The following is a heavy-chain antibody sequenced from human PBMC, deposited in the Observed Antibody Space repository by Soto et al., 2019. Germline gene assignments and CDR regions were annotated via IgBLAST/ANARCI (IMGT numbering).Heavy chain of an antibody. D-gene: IGHD6-19*01. CDR3: ARVGRGRGIAVAGRFWYFDL. J-gene: IGHJ2*01. Sequence: QVQLQESGPGLVKPSQTLSLTCTVSGASISSGGYYWNWIRQHPGKGLEWIGYIYYSGSTYYNPSLKSRVTISVDTSKNEFSLKLSSVTAADTAMYYCARVGRGRGIAVAGRFWYFDLWGRGTLVTVSS. V-gene: IGHV4-31*03. CDR2: IYYSGST. CDR1: GASISSGGYY.